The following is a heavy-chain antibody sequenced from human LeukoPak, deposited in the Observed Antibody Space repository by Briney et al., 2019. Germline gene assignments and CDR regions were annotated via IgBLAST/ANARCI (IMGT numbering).Heavy chain of an antibody. V-gene: IGHV3-48*02. CDR1: GFTFSSYS. J-gene: IGHJ3*02. CDR2: ISSSSSTV. D-gene: IGHD2-15*01. CDR3: ARDIYCSGDSCYTGAFDI. Sequence: GGSLRLSCAASGFTFSSYSMNWVRQAPGKGLEWVSYISSSSSTVYYADSAKGRFTISRDNAKNSLYLQMNSLRDEDTAVYYCARDIYCSGDSCYTGAFDIWGQGTMVTVSS.